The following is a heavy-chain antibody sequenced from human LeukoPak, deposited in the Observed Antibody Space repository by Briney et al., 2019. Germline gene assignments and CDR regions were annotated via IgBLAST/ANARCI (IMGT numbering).Heavy chain of an antibody. Sequence: GGSLRLSCAAFGFTFSSYAMSWVRQAPGKGLEWVAYVSAGSTGIFYAASVKGRFSISRDNAQKSLYLQMNNLRAEDTAIYYCVREKGGFGFVLWGRGTLVTVSS. CDR3: VREKGGFGFVL. V-gene: IGHV3-48*04. J-gene: IGHJ4*02. CDR2: VSAGSTGI. D-gene: IGHD3-16*01. CDR1: GFTFSSYA.